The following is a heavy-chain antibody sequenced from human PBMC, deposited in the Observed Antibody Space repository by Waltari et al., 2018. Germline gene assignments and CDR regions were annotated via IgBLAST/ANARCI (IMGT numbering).Heavy chain of an antibody. CDR1: GYTFTSYY. J-gene: IGHJ4*02. Sequence: QVQLVQSGAEVKKPGASVKVSCKASGYTFTSYYMHWVRQGPGQGLEWMGIINPSGGSTSYAQKFQGRVAMTRDTATSTVYMELSSLRSEDTAVYYCAGGITMVRRRDYWGQGTLVTVSS. CDR3: AGGITMVRRRDY. D-gene: IGHD3-10*01. CDR2: INPSGGST. V-gene: IGHV1-46*01.